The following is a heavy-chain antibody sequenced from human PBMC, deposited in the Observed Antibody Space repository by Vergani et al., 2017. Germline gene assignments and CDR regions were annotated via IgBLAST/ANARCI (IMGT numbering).Heavy chain of an antibody. V-gene: IGHV4-34*01. CDR2: INHSGST. CDR1: GGSFSGYY. J-gene: IGHJ4*02. D-gene: IGHD4-17*01. Sequence: QVQLQQWGAGLLKPSETLSLTCAVYGGSFSGYYWSWIRQPPGKGLEWIGEINHSGSTNYNPSLKSRVTISVDTSKNQFSLKLSSVTAADTAVYYCARDRIYGDYGGIWGYWGQGTLVTVSS. CDR3: ARDRIYGDYGGIWGY.